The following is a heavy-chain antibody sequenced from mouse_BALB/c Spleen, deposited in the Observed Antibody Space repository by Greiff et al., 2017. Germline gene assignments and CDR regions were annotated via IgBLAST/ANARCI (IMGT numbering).Heavy chain of an antibody. CDR1: GFNIKDYY. Sequence: EVQLQQSGAELVRSGASVKLSCTASGFNIKDYYMHWVKQRPEQGLEWIGWIDPENGDTEYAPKFQGKATMTADTSSNTAYLQLSSLTSEDTAVYYCAYGYDRFRFAYWGQGTLVTVSA. CDR2: IDPENGDT. D-gene: IGHD2-2*01. V-gene: IGHV14-4*02. J-gene: IGHJ3*01. CDR3: AYGYDRFRFAY.